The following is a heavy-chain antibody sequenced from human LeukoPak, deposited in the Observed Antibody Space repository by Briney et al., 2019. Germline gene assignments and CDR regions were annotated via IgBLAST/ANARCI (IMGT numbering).Heavy chain of an antibody. D-gene: IGHD3-22*01. V-gene: IGHV3-21*01. J-gene: IGHJ4*02. CDR1: GFTFSSYS. CDR3: ARAGMDGRGYYQGFDY. Sequence: PGGSLRLSCAASGFTFSSYSMNWVRQAPGKGLEWVSSISGSSSYIYYADSVKGRFTISRHNAKNSLYLQMNSLRAEDTAVYYCARAGMDGRGYYQGFDYWGQGTLVTVSS. CDR2: ISGSSSYI.